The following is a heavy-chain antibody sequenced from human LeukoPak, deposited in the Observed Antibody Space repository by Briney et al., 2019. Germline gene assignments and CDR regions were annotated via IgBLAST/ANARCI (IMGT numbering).Heavy chain of an antibody. D-gene: IGHD3-22*01. CDR2: MYYGGST. CDR3: ARQVRDSSPGLYFDY. V-gene: IGHV4-39*01. Sequence: SETLSLTCTVSGGSISSSSYYWVWIRQPPGKGLEWIGSMYYGGSTYYNPSLESRVTISVDTSKNQFSLKLSSVTAADTAVYYCARQVRDSSPGLYFDYWGQGTLVTVSS. J-gene: IGHJ4*02. CDR1: GGSISSSSYY.